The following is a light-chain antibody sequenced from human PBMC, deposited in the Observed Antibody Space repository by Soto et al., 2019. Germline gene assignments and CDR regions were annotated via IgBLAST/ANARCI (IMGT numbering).Light chain of an antibody. J-gene: IGKJ5*01. V-gene: IGKV3-15*01. CDR1: QSVRIN. Sequence: EIVMTPCPSTLSVSPGERATLSCRASQSVRINVAWYQQKNGHAPSLLXYAVSTRPTGVSARFSGSGSGTEFTLTISSLQSEDFATYYCQQLNSYPITFGQGTRLEIK. CDR3: QQLNSYPIT. CDR2: AVS.